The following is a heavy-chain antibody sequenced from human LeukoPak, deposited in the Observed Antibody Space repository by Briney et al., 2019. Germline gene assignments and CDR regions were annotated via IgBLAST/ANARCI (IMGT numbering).Heavy chain of an antibody. CDR2: ISSNGGST. J-gene: IGHJ4*02. V-gene: IGHV3-64D*06. Sequence: GGSLRLSCSASGFTFSSYAMHWVRQAPGKGLESVSAISSNGGSTYYADSVKGRFTISRDNSKNTLYLQVSSLRAEDTTVYYCVKGEYSSGWYGGTLKYYFDYWGQGTLVTVSS. D-gene: IGHD6-19*01. CDR3: VKGEYSSGWYGGTLKYYFDY. CDR1: GFTFSSYA.